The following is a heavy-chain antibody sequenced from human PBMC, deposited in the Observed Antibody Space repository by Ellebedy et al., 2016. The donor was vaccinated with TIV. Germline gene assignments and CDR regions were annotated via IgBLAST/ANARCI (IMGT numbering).Heavy chain of an antibody. D-gene: IGHD2-21*01. V-gene: IGHV1-3*01. CDR1: GFAFSNFA. J-gene: IGHJ3*01. CDR2: INAGNGYT. CDR3: ARDRAEGVILASPDAFDF. Sequence: ASVKVSCKASGFAFSNFAIHWVRQAPGQSLEWMGWINAGNGYTKYSQKFQGGVTFGRDTSASTAYMELRSLRFEDTAVYYCARDRAEGVILASPDAFDFWGPGTMVIVSS.